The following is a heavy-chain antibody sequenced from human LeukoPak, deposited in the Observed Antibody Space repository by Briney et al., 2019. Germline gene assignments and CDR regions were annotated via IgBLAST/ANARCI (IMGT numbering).Heavy chain of an antibody. CDR3: WRGQPRVLFYYYYMDV. CDR2: IYYSGST. CDR1: GGSISSHY. Sequence: SETLSLTCTVSGGSISSHYWSWIRQPPGKGLEWIGYIYYSGSTNYNPSLKSRVTISVDTSKNQFSLKLSSVTAADTAVYYCWRGQPRVLFYYYYMDVWGKGTTVTVSS. D-gene: IGHD1-14*01. J-gene: IGHJ6*03. V-gene: IGHV4-59*11.